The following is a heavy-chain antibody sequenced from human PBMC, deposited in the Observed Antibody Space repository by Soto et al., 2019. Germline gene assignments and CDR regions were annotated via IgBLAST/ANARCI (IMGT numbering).Heavy chain of an antibody. J-gene: IGHJ4*02. CDR2: IWYDGSNK. Sequence: PGGSLRLSCAASGFTFSSYGMYWVRQAPGKGLEWVAVIWYDGSNKYYADSVKGRFTISRDNSKNTLYLQMNSLRAEDTAVYYCARDINRYYYDSSGYELVDYWGQGTLVTVSS. V-gene: IGHV3-33*01. D-gene: IGHD3-22*01. CDR3: ARDINRYYYDSSGYELVDY. CDR1: GFTFSSYG.